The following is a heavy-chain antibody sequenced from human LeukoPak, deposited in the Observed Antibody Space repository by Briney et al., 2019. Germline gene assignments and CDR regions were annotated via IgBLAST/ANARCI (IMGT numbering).Heavy chain of an antibody. Sequence: GRSLRLSCTASGFTFGDYAMSWVRQAPGKGLEWVGFIRSKAYGGTTEYAASVKGRFTISRDDSKSIAYLQMNSLKTEDTAVYYCTRVLSYYDILTGYYKDGGIDYWGQGTLVTVSS. CDR1: GFTFGDYA. V-gene: IGHV3-49*04. CDR3: TRVLSYYDILTGYYKDGGIDY. CDR2: IRSKAYGGTT. J-gene: IGHJ4*02. D-gene: IGHD3-9*01.